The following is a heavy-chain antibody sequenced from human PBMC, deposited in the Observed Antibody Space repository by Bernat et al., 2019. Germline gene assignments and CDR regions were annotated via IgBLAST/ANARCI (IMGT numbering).Heavy chain of an antibody. CDR2: IYSGGST. J-gene: IGHJ4*02. Sequence: EVQLVESGGGFIQPGGSLRLSCAASGFTVSSNYMSWVRQAPGKGLEWVSVIYSGGSTYYADSVKGRFTISRDNSKNTLYLQMNSLRAEDTAVYYCARDFQGYGDYARGYWGQGTLVTVSS. CDR3: ARDFQGYGDYARGY. D-gene: IGHD4-17*01. CDR1: GFTVSSNY. V-gene: IGHV3-53*01.